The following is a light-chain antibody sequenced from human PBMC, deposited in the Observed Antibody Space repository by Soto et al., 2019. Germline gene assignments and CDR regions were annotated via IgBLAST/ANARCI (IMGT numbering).Light chain of an antibody. CDR1: SSNFGAGYE. Sequence: QSVLTQPPSVSGAPGQRVTISCTGSSSNFGAGYEVHWYKQLPGAAPTLVIFNNLNRPSGVPERFSGSKSGTSASLVISGLQSEDEADYYCAAWDGSLSSVLFGGGTKLTVL. CDR3: AAWDGSLSSVL. V-gene: IGLV1-40*01. CDR2: NNL. J-gene: IGLJ2*01.